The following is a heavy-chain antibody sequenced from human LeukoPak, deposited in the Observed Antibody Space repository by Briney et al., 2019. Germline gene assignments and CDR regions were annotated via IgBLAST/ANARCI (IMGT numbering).Heavy chain of an antibody. J-gene: IGHJ4*02. CDR3: ARGYLTGYSLHFDS. D-gene: IGHD3-9*01. V-gene: IGHV3-48*02. CDR1: GFTFSTYS. CDR2: ISSGSTTI. Sequence: HPGGSLRLSCAASGFTFSTYSMNWVRQAPGKGLEWVSYISSGSTTIYYADSVKGRFTISRDNAKNSLYLQMNSLRDEDTAVYYCARGYLTGYSLHFDSWGQGTLVTVSS.